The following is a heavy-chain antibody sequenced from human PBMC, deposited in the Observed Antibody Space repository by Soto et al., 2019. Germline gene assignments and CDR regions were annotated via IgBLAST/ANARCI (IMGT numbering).Heavy chain of an antibody. CDR3: ARGPGGPDGPGDY. Sequence: QVQLVQSGAGVKKPGASVKVSCKASGYTFTSYAMHWVRQAPGQRLEWMGWINAGNGNTKYSQKFQGRVTITRDTSASTAYMERSSLRSEDTAVYYCARGPGGPDGPGDYWGQGTLVTVST. CDR2: INAGNGNT. D-gene: IGHD2-15*01. CDR1: GYTFTSYA. V-gene: IGHV1-3*01. J-gene: IGHJ4*02.